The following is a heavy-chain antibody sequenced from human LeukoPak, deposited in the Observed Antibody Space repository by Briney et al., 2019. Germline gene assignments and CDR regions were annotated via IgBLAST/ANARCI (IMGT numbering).Heavy chain of an antibody. CDR1: GGTFSSYA. V-gene: IGHV1-69*13. Sequence: SVKVSCKASGGTFSSYAISWVRQAPGQGLEWMGGIIPIFGTANYAQKFQGRVTITADESTSTAYMELSSLRSEDTAVYYCARVLVPAALGGIYYYYYYMDVWGKGTTVTVSS. CDR3: ARVLVPAALGGIYYYYYYMDV. D-gene: IGHD2-2*01. CDR2: IIPIFGTA. J-gene: IGHJ6*03.